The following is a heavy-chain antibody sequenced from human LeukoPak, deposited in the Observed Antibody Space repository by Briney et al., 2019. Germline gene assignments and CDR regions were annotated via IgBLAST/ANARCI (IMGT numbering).Heavy chain of an antibody. CDR1: GYTFTAYY. V-gene: IGHV1-2*02. CDR3: ARRPRECSSKTCYYAY. D-gene: IGHD2-2*01. CDR2: ISPSNGGT. J-gene: IGHJ4*02. Sequence: ASVKVSCKASGYTFTAYYIHWVRQAPGQGLEWMGWISPSNGGTNYAQKFQGRVTMTRDTSISTAYMELSSLTSDDAAVYWCARRPRECSSKTCYYAYWGQGTLVTVSS.